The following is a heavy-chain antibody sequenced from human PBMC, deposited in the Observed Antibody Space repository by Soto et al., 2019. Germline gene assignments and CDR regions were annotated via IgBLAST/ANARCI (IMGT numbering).Heavy chain of an antibody. Sequence: SGPTLVNPTQTLTLTCTFSGFSLSTSGVGVGWIRQPPGKALEWLALIYWNDDKRYSPSLKSRLTITKDTSKNQVVLTMTNMDPVDTATYYCAHSHSYGYFSIHWFDPWGQGTLVTVSS. V-gene: IGHV2-5*01. D-gene: IGHD5-18*01. CDR3: AHSHSYGYFSIHWFDP. J-gene: IGHJ5*02. CDR2: IYWNDDK. CDR1: GFSLSTSGVG.